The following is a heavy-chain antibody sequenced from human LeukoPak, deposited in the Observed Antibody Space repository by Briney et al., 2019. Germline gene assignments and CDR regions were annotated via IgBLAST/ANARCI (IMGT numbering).Heavy chain of an antibody. V-gene: IGHV3-23*01. D-gene: IGHD6-19*01. CDR2: ISGSGGST. Sequence: GGSLRLSCAASGFTFSSYAMSWVRQAPGKGLEWVSAISGSGGSTYYADSVKGRFTISRDNSKNTLYLQMNSLRAEDTAVYYCAKDISGYSSGWNYYYYMDVWGKGTTVTVSS. CDR3: AKDISGYSSGWNYYYYMDV. CDR1: GFTFSSYA. J-gene: IGHJ6*03.